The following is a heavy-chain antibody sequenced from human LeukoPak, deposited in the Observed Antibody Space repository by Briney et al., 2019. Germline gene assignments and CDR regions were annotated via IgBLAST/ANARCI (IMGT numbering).Heavy chain of an antibody. CDR2: IKRGGSDT. Sequence: GGSLRLSCAASGFTFNSYWMSWVRQAPGKGLEWVASIKRGGSDTHYVDSVKGRFTISRDNAKNSLFLQMNSLTAEDTALYYFARDAFASGSHDYWGQGNLVSVSS. J-gene: IGHJ4*02. D-gene: IGHD3-10*01. CDR1: GFTFNSYW. V-gene: IGHV3-7*04. CDR3: ARDAFASGSHDY.